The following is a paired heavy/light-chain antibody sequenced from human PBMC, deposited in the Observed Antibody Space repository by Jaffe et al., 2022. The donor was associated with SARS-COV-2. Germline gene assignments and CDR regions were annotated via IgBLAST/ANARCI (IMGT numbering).Heavy chain of an antibody. V-gene: IGHV4-39*01. J-gene: IGHJ3*01. CDR1: GGSISTSTYY. Sequence: LQLQESGPGLVKPSETLSLTCTVSGGSISTSTYYWGWIRQPPGKGLEWIGNIHYSGSAYYNPSLKSRLTISVDTSKNQFSLTLSSVTAADTAFYYCARRRDGYNSWGAFDLWGLGTMVTVSS. CDR3: ARRRDGYNSWGAFDL. D-gene: IGHD5-12*01. CDR2: IHYSGSA.
Light chain of an antibody. V-gene: IGKV1-5*03. CDR1: QTISSW. J-gene: IGKJ2*01. CDR2: QAS. CDR3: QQYNSFYT. Sequence: DIQMTQSPSTLSASVYDRVTITCRASQTISSWLAWYQQKPGKAPKLLIYQASTLETGVPSRFSGSGSGTEFTLTINSLQPDDFATYYCQQYNSFYTFGQGTKLEIK.